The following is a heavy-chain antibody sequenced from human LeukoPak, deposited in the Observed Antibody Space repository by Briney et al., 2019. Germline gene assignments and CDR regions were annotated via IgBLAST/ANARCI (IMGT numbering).Heavy chain of an antibody. CDR2: IIPIFGTA. D-gene: IGHD3-3*01. Sequence: SVKVSCKASGGAFSSYAISWARQAPGQGLEWMGGIIPIFGTANYAQKFQGRVTITTDESTSTAYIELSSLRSEDTAVYYCANGGDDYDFWSGLSSWFDPWGQGTLVTVSS. J-gene: IGHJ5*02. V-gene: IGHV1-69*05. CDR3: ANGGDDYDFWSGLSSWFDP. CDR1: GGAFSSYA.